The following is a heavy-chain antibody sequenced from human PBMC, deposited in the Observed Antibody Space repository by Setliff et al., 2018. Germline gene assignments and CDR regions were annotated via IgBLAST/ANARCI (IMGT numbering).Heavy chain of an antibody. V-gene: IGHV4-59*01. Sequence: GGPFSGASIWSWIRQPPGKGLEFIGYVYHSGTAKYDPSLESRAIMSVDASKNEISLKLKSVTAADTAVYYCAKGGTYRYFDFWGQGALVTVSS. J-gene: IGHJ4*02. CDR1: GGPFSGAS. D-gene: IGHD1-1*01. CDR3: AKGGTYRYFDF. CDR2: VYHSGTA.